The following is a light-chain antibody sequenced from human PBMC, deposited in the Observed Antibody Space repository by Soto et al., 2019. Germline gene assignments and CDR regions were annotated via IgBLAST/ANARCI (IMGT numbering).Light chain of an antibody. CDR2: AVS. Sequence: QSVLTQPASVSGSPGQSITISCTGTSSDVGLYDYVSWYQQHPGKAPQLMIYAVSNRPSGVSNRFSASKSGNTASLFISVLQAEDEADYYCSLYTTDSSYVFGSGPQVTLL. J-gene: IGLJ1*01. CDR1: SSDVGLYDY. V-gene: IGLV2-14*01. CDR3: SLYTTDSSYV.